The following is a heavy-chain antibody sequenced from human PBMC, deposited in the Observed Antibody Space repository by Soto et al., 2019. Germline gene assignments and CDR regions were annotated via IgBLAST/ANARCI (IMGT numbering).Heavy chain of an antibody. V-gene: IGHV2-5*02. Sequence: QITLKESGPPLVKPTQTLTLTCTFSGFSLSTSGVGVGWIRQPPGKALEWLALIYWDNDERYNPSLKSRLTISNDTFKNQVVLRMTNMDPADTATYYCARPNSGSFYYFDNWGQGTLVAVAS. CDR1: GFSLSTSGVG. D-gene: IGHD1-26*01. CDR3: ARPNSGSFYYFDN. CDR2: IYWDNDE. J-gene: IGHJ4*02.